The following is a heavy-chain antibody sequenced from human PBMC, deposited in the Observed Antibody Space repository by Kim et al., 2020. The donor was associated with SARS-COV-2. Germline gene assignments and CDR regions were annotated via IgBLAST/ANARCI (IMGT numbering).Heavy chain of an antibody. CDR3: AREEASGYSYGTLDY. V-gene: IGHV3-30-3*01. CDR1: GFTFSSYA. CDR2: ISYDGSNK. J-gene: IGHJ4*02. D-gene: IGHD5-18*01. Sequence: GGSLRLSCAASGFTFSSYAMHWVRQAPGKGLEWVAVISYDGSNKYYADSVKGRFTISRDNSKNTLYLQMNSLRAEDTAVYYCAREEASGYSYGTLDYWGQGTLVTVSS.